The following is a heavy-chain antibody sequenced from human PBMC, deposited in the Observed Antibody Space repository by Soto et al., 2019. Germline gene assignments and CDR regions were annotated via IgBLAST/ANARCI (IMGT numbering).Heavy chain of an antibody. Sequence: SETLSLTCAVYGGSFSGYYWSWIRQPPGKGLEWIGEIIHSGSTNYNPSLKSRVTISVDTSKVQFSLKLSSVTAADAAVYYCASHGGDYGLWVWGQGTLVTVSS. J-gene: IGHJ4*02. CDR2: IIHSGST. V-gene: IGHV4-34*12. CDR3: ASHGGDYGLWV. D-gene: IGHD3-10*01. CDR1: GGSFSGYY.